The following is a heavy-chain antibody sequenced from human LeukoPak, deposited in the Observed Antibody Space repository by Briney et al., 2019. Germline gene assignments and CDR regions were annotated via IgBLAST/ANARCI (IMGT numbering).Heavy chain of an antibody. CDR3: ATVHMTTVTNDVGDACDM. CDR1: GYTFTNYY. Sequence: ASVKVSCKASGYTFTNYYMHWVRQAPGQELEWMGWLNPKTGVTDSPQKLHGRVALSRDTSISTAYMELSRLRSDDTALYYGATVHMTTVTNDVGDACDMWGQGTMVTVSS. J-gene: IGHJ3*02. CDR2: LNPKTGVT. D-gene: IGHD4-17*01. V-gene: IGHV1-2*02.